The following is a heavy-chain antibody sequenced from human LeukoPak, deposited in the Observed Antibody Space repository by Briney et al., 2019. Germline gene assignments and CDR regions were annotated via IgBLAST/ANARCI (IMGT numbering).Heavy chain of an antibody. Sequence: PGGSLRLSCAASGFTVSSNYMSWVRQAPGKGLEWVSVIYSGGSTYYADSVKGRFTISRDNSKNTLYLQMNSLRAEDTAVYYCAKTPHAAPYYYYYMDVWGKGTTVTVSS. CDR1: GFTVSSNY. CDR3: AKTPHAAPYYYYYMDV. CDR2: IYSGGST. J-gene: IGHJ6*03. D-gene: IGHD2-15*01. V-gene: IGHV3-66*01.